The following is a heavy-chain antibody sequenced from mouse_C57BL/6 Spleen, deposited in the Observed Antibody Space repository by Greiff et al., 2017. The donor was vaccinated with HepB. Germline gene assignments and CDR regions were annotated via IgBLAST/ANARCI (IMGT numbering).Heavy chain of an antibody. J-gene: IGHJ2*01. CDR2: IDPNSGGT. D-gene: IGHD2-4*01. CDR3: ARWGLRQDRGFDY. Sequence: QQSCKASGYTFTSYWMHWVKQRPGRGLEWIGRIDPNSGGTKYNEKFKSKATLTVDKPSSTAYMQLSSLTSEDSAVYCCARWGLRQDRGFDYWGQGTTLTVSS. V-gene: IGHV1-72*01. CDR1: GYTFTSYW.